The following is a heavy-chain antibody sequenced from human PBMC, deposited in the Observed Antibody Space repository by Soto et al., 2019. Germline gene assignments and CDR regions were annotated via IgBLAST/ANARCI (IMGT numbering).Heavy chain of an antibody. CDR3: TRGEYYDSSGFSAFSY. V-gene: IGHV4-4*02. CDR1: GGSISSSNW. Sequence: QVQLQESGPGLVKPSGTLSLTCAVSGGSISSSNWWSWVRQPPGKGLEWIGEIHHSGNTNYNPSLNSRITISTDKSKNHFSLMLSSVTAADTAVYYCTRGEYYDSSGFSAFSYWGQGILVTVSS. J-gene: IGHJ4*02. D-gene: IGHD3-22*01. CDR2: IHHSGNT.